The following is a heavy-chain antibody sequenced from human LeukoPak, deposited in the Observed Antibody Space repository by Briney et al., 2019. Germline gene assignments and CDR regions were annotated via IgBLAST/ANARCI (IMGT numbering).Heavy chain of an antibody. CDR1: GFTFRSYG. CDR2: ISYDGSNK. J-gene: IGHJ4*02. V-gene: IGHV3-30*18. D-gene: IGHD2-15*01. CDR3: AKDASDLDY. Sequence: GRSLRLSCAASGFTFRSYGMHWVRQAPGKGLEWVAVISYDGSNKYYADSVKGRFTISRDNSKNTLYLQMNSLRAEDTAVYYCAKDASDLDYWGQGTLVTVSS.